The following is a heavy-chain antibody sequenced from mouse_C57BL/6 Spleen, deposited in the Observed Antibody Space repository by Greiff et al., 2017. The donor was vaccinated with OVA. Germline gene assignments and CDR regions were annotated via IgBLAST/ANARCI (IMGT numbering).Heavy chain of an antibody. J-gene: IGHJ3*01. Sequence: EVQLVESGGGLVKPGGSLKLSCAASGFTFSSSAMSWVRQTPEKRLEWVATISDGGSYTYYPDNVKGRFTISRDNAKNNLYLQMSHLKSEDTAMYYCAREGGTCFAYWGQGTLVTVSA. D-gene: IGHD3-3*01. CDR3: AREGGTCFAY. CDR2: ISDGGSYT. CDR1: GFTFSSSA. V-gene: IGHV5-4*01.